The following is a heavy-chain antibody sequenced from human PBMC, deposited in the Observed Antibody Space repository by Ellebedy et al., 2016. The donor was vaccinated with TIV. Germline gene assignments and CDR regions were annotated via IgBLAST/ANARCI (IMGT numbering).Heavy chain of an antibody. V-gene: IGHV4-39*02. J-gene: IGHJ2*01. CDR1: GGSISSSSYY. CDR2: IYYSGST. CDR3: ARDGSPFDL. D-gene: IGHD1-1*01. Sequence: MPSETLSLTCTVSGGSISSSSYYWGWIRQPPGKGLEWIGSIYYSGSTYYNPSLKSRVTISVDTSKNQFSLKLSSVTAADTAVYYCARDGSPFDLWGRGTLVTVSS.